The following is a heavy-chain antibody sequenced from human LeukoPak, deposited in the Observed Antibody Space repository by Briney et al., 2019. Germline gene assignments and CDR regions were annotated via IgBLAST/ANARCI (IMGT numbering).Heavy chain of an antibody. CDR2: ISWNSGSI. D-gene: IGHD2-15*01. CDR3: AKDRDPNCSGGSCYFAFDI. CDR1: GFTFDDYA. V-gene: IGHV3-9*01. Sequence: GGSLRLSCAASGFTFDDYAMHWVRQAPGKGLEWVSGISWNSGSIGYADSVKGRFTISRDNAKNSLYLQMNSLRAEDTALYYCAKDRDPNCSGGSCYFAFDIWGQGTMVTVSS. J-gene: IGHJ3*02.